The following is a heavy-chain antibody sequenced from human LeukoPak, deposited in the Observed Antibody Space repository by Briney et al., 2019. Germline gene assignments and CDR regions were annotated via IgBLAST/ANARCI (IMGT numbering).Heavy chain of an antibody. V-gene: IGHV4-39*02. CDR2: IYYSGST. J-gene: IGHJ3*02. CDR3: AREDIVVVVAAPGGFDI. D-gene: IGHD2-15*01. Sequence: PSETLSLTCTVSGGSISSSSHYWGWIRQPPGRGLEWIGSIYYSGSTYYNPSLKSRVTISVDTSKNQFSLKLSSVTAADTAVYYCAREDIVVVVAAPGGFDIWGQGTMVTVSS. CDR1: GGSISSSSHY.